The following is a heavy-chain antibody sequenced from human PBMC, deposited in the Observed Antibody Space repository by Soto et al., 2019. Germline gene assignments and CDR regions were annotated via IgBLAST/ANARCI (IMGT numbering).Heavy chain of an antibody. CDR1: GFTFSSYG. J-gene: IGHJ3*02. D-gene: IGHD6-13*01. Sequence: QVQLVESGGGVVQPGRXLRLSCAASGFTFSSYGMHWVRQAPGKGLEWVAVIWYDGSNKYYADSVKGRFTISRDNSKNTLYLQMNSLRAEDTAVYYCARDGYHDAFDIWGQGXMVTVSS. CDR3: ARDGYHDAFDI. V-gene: IGHV3-33*01. CDR2: IWYDGSNK.